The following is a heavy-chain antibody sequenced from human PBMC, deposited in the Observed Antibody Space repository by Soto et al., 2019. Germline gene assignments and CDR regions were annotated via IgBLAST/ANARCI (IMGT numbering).Heavy chain of an antibody. D-gene: IGHD5-12*01. CDR3: AREVTVASYSFDF. J-gene: IGHJ4*02. V-gene: IGHV1-69*13. Sequence: PSVKVSCKASGGTFNNYALSCVRQAPGQGLELMGGIIPIFNSANYAQKFQGRVTITADDSTSTAYMELRSLRPDDTAVYYCAREVTVASYSFDFWGQGTLVTFSS. CDR1: GGTFNNYA. CDR2: IIPIFNSA.